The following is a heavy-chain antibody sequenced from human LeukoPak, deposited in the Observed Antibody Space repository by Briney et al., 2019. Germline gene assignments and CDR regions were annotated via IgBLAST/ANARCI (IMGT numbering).Heavy chain of an antibody. D-gene: IGHD1-26*01. CDR3: AKQRGIYLDFDY. CDR1: GLTFSNYA. J-gene: IGHJ4*02. CDR2: INANGGYP. V-gene: IGHV3-23*01. Sequence: GGSLRLSCSASGLTFSNYAMSWVRQAPGKGLEWVSGINANGGYPYNTDSVKGRFTISRDNSKNTLSLQMDSLRAEDTAIYYCAKQRGIYLDFDYWGQGTLVTVS.